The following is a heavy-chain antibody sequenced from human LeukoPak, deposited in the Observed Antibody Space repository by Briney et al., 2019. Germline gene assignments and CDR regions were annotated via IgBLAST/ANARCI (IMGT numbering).Heavy chain of an antibody. CDR1: GFTFTNYN. J-gene: IGHJ5*02. D-gene: IGHD4-17*01. Sequence: GGSLRLSCAASGFTFTNYNMNWVRQAPGKGLEWISYISGGSGTIYYADSVRGRFTASRNNAKDSLWLQMDSLRVEDTAVYFCARLYGDWFDPWGPGTLVTVSS. CDR2: ISGGSGTI. CDR3: ARLYGDWFDP. V-gene: IGHV3-48*01.